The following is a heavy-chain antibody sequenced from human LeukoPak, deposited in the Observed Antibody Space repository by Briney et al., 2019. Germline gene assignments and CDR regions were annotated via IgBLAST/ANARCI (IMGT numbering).Heavy chain of an antibody. J-gene: IGHJ5*02. CDR1: GGSISSSSYY. D-gene: IGHD6-19*01. Sequence: PSETLSLTCTVSGGSISSSSYYWGWIRQPPGKGLEWIGSIYYSRSTYYNPSLKSRVTISVDTSKNQFSLKLSSVTAADTAVYYCARHVVGSGWVNWFDPWGQGTLVTVSS. CDR2: IYYSRST. CDR3: ARHVVGSGWVNWFDP. V-gene: IGHV4-39*01.